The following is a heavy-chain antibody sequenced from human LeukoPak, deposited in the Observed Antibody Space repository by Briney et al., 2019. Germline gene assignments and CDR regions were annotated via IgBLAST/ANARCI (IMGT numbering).Heavy chain of an antibody. CDR1: GYTFTSYG. J-gene: IGHJ5*02. CDR3: ARHNGIAAAGTGWFDP. Sequence: ASVKVSCTASGYTFTSYGISWVRQAPGQGLEWMGWISAYNGNTNYAQKLQGRVTMTTDTSTSIAYMELRSLRSHHTAVYYCARHNGIAAAGTGWFDPWGQGTLVTVSS. CDR2: ISAYNGNT. D-gene: IGHD6-13*01. V-gene: IGHV1-18*01.